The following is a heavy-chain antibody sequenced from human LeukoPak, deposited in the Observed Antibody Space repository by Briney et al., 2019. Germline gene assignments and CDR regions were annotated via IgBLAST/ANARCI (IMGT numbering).Heavy chain of an antibody. Sequence: SVTVSCKASGCTFISYAISWVRQAPGQGLEWMGGVIPIFGTANYAHKPQGRVTITADKSTSTAYMELSSLRSEDTAVYYGARGTHYYDSSGYYAPFDYWGQGTLVTVSS. V-gene: IGHV1-69*06. J-gene: IGHJ4*02. CDR2: VIPIFGTA. CDR1: GCTFISYA. D-gene: IGHD3-22*01. CDR3: ARGTHYYDSSGYYAPFDY.